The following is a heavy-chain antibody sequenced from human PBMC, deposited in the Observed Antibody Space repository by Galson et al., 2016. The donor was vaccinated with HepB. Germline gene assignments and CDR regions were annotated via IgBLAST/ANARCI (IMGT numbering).Heavy chain of an antibody. CDR3: ARGHLGGHDFWSGMNGVWFDP. CDR1: GGSLSGYY. Sequence: SETLSLTCAVYGGSLSGYYWSWIRQAPGKGLEWIGEINHSGRSKNNTSLKSRVTMSLDTSKKQIPLKLSSVTAADTAVYSCARGHLGGHDFWSGMNGVWFDPWGQGTLVSVSS. J-gene: IGHJ5*02. CDR2: INHSGRS. V-gene: IGHV4-34*01. D-gene: IGHD3-3*01.